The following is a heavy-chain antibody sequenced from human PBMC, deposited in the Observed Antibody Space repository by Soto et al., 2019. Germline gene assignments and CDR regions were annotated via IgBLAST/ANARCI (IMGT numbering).Heavy chain of an antibody. CDR2: FDPEDGET. CDR3: ATRCVRYFDWFRPNWFDP. Sequence: ASVKVSCKVSGYTLTELSMHWVRQAPGKGLEWMGGFDPEDGETIYAQKFQGRVTMTEDTSTDTAYMELSSLRSEDTAVYYCATRCVRYFDWFRPNWFDPWGQGNLVTVSS. J-gene: IGHJ5*02. V-gene: IGHV1-24*01. CDR1: GYTLTELS. D-gene: IGHD3-9*01.